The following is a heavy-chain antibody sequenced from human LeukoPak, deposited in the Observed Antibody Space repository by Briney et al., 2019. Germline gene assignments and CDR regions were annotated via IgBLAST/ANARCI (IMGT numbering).Heavy chain of an antibody. D-gene: IGHD6-19*01. J-gene: IGHJ6*03. CDR3: ARGGIAVAGPRSDYYYYMDV. Sequence: PSETLSLTCTVSGGSISSYYWSWIRQPPGKGLEWIGYIYYSGSTNYNPSLKSRVTISVDTSKNQFSLKLSSVTAADTAVYYCARGGIAVAGPRSDYYYYMDVWGKGTTVTISS. V-gene: IGHV4-59*01. CDR2: IYYSGST. CDR1: GGSISSYY.